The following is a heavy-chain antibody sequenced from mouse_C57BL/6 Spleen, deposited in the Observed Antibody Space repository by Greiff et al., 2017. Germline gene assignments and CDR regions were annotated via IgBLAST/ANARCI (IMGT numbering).Heavy chain of an antibody. D-gene: IGHD2-5*01. V-gene: IGHV1-55*01. J-gene: IGHJ2*01. Sequence: QVQLQQSGAELVKPGASVKMSCKASGYTFTSYWITWVKQRPGQGLEWIGDIYPGSGSTNYNEKFKSKATLTVDTSSSTAYMQLSSLTSEDSAVYYCARAYSNYEDYFDYWGQGTTLTVSS. CDR1: GYTFTSYW. CDR3: ARAYSNYEDYFDY. CDR2: IYPGSGST.